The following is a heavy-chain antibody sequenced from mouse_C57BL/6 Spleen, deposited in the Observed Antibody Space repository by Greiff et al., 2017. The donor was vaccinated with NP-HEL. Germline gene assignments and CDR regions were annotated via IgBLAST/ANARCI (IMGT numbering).Heavy chain of an antibody. CDR1: GYTFTSYW. CDR3: ARRDYDRSGCAY. Sequence: QVQLQQPGAELVMPGASVKLSCKASGYTFTSYWMHWVKQRPGQGLEWIGEIDPSDSYTNYNQKFKGKSTLTVDKSSSTAYMQLSSLTSEDSAVYYCARRDYDRSGCAYWGQGTLVTVSA. D-gene: IGHD2-4*01. V-gene: IGHV1-69*01. CDR2: IDPSDSYT. J-gene: IGHJ3*01.